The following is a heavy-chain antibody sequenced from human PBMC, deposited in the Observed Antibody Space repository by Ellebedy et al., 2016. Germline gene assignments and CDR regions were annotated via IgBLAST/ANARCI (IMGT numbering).Heavy chain of an antibody. Sequence: WVRQPPGKGLEWIGNVYFSGSTSYNPSLKSQVTISVDTSKNQFSLKLNSVTAADTAMFYCARSKSQYYSGSGSWFDPWGQGTLVTVSS. D-gene: IGHD3-10*01. CDR2: VYFSGST. CDR3: ARSKSQYYSGSGSWFDP. V-gene: IGHV4-39*07. J-gene: IGHJ5*02.